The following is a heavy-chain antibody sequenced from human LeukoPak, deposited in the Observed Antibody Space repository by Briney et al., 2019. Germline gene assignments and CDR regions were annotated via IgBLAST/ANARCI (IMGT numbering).Heavy chain of an antibody. Sequence: SVKVSCKASGGTFSSYGISWVRQAPGQGLEWMGGIIPIFGTANYAQKFQGRVTITADESTSTAYMELSSLRSEDTAVYYCARLDEYSSSSRYYGMDVWGRGTTVTVSS. D-gene: IGHD6-6*01. J-gene: IGHJ6*02. CDR3: ARLDEYSSSSRYYGMDV. V-gene: IGHV1-69*13. CDR1: GGTFSSYG. CDR2: IIPIFGTA.